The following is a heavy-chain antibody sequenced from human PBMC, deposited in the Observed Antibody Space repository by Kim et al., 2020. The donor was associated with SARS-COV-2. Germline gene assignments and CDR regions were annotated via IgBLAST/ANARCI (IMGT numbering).Heavy chain of an antibody. V-gene: IGHV4-59*01. Sequence: NPSLKSRVTISVDTSKSQFSLKLSSVTAADTAVYYCAREPRFREFNWFDPWGQGTLVTVSS. J-gene: IGHJ5*02. CDR3: AREPRFREFNWFDP. D-gene: IGHD3-10*01.